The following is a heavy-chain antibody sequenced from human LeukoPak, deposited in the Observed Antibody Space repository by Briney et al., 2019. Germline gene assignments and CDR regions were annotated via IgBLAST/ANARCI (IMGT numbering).Heavy chain of an antibody. CDR1: GGSFSGYY. Sequence: SETLSLTCAVYGGSFSGYYWSWIRQPPGKGLEWIGEINHSGSTNYNPSLKSRVTISVDTSKNQFSLKLSSVTAADTAVYYCARGRRYCSSTSCYVGRYFDYWGQGTLITVSS. D-gene: IGHD2-2*01. J-gene: IGHJ4*02. CDR2: INHSGST. CDR3: ARGRRYCSSTSCYVGRYFDY. V-gene: IGHV4-34*01.